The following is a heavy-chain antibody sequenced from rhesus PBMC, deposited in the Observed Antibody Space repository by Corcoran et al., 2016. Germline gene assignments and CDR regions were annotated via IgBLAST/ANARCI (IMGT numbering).Heavy chain of an antibody. CDR3: ARSQYCSGIYCFNRFEG. V-gene: IGHV4-73*01. Sequence: QVKLQQWGEGLVKPSETLSLTCAVCGGSISGYYYWSWLRQPPVKGLGWMGYIYGNSASTNYTPSLKKRVTISKDTSKNQFSLKLSSVTAADTAVYYCARSQYCSGIYCFNRFEGWGPGVLVTVSS. D-gene: IGHD2-27*01. CDR1: GGSISGYYY. J-gene: IGHJ5-1*01. CDR2: IYGNSAST.